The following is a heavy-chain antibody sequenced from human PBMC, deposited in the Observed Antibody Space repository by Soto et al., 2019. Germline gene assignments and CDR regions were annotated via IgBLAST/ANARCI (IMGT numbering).Heavy chain of an antibody. J-gene: IGHJ3*02. CDR2: INSDGSST. D-gene: IGHD6-13*01. CDR1: GFTFSGYW. Sequence: EVQLVESGGGLVQPGGSLRLSCAASGFTFSGYWMHWVRQVPGKGPVWVSRINSDGSSTSYADSVKGRFTISRDNAKNTLYLQMNSLRAEDTAVYYCARGYSSSWPNGLDIWGQGTMVPVSS. V-gene: IGHV3-74*01. CDR3: ARGYSSSWPNGLDI.